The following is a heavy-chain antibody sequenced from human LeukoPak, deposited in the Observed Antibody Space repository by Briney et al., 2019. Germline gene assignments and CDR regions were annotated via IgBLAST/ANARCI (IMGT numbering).Heavy chain of an antibody. J-gene: IGHJ4*02. V-gene: IGHV4-38-2*02. CDR2: IYHSGST. CDR1: GYSISSGYY. Sequence: SETLSLTCTVSGYSISSGYYWGWIRQPPGKGLEWIGSIYHSGSTYYNPSLKSRVTISVDTSKNQFSLKLSSVTAADTAVYYCARDFLEPRYCGGDCYSESFDYWGQGTLVTVSS. CDR3: ARDFLEPRYCGGDCYSESFDY. D-gene: IGHD2-21*02.